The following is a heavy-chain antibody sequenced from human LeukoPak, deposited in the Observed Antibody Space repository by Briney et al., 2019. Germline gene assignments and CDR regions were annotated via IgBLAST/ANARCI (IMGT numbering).Heavy chain of an antibody. J-gene: IGHJ3*02. V-gene: IGHV1-69*02. CDR1: GGTFSSYT. Sequence: SVKVSCKASGGTFSSYTISWVRQAPGQGLEWMGRIIPILGIANYAQKFQGRVTITADKSTSTAYMELSNLRSEDTAVYYCARGWGSEDAFDIWGQGTMVTVSS. CDR3: ARGWGSEDAFDI. D-gene: IGHD7-27*01. CDR2: IIPILGIA.